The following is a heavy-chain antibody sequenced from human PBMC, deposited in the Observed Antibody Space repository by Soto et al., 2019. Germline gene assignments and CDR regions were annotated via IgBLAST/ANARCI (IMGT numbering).Heavy chain of an antibody. V-gene: IGHV4-31*03. CDR3: AKYDSAYDLGAFDI. J-gene: IGHJ3*02. CDR1: GGSISSNNYH. Sequence: TSETLSLTCTVSGGSISSNNYHCSWNRQPPGKGLEWIGYIYYSATTYFNPSLKSRLTISVDTSKNQFSLKLSSVTAADTAVYYCAKYDSAYDLGAFDIWGQGTMVTVSS. CDR2: IYYSATT. D-gene: IGHD5-12*01.